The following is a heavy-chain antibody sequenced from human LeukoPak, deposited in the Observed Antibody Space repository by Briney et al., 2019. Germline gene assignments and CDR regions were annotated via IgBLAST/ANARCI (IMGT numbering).Heavy chain of an antibody. J-gene: IGHJ1*01. D-gene: IGHD2-21*02. CDR2: INGEGSST. Sequence: GGSLRLSCAASGFTISNYWMYWVRQAPGKGLVWVSRINGEGSSTNYADSVKGRFTISRDNAKNTLDLQMNSLRAKDTAVYYCAKGPYCGGDCAVEYFQHWGQGTLVTVSS. V-gene: IGHV3-74*01. CDR1: GFTISNYW. CDR3: AKGPYCGGDCAVEYFQH.